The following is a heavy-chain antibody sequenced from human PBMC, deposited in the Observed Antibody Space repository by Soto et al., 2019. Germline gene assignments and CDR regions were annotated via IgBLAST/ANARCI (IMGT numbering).Heavy chain of an antibody. Sequence: GESLKISCKGSGYSFTNHWIDWVRQMPGKGLQWMGVIYPDDSNIKYSPSFQGHVTLSVDKSTSTAYLQWSALKASDTAIYFCARRIYGANDYWGQGTQVNVSS. V-gene: IGHV5-51*01. D-gene: IGHD4-17*01. CDR3: ARRIYGANDY. CDR2: IYPDDSNI. CDR1: GYSFTNHW. J-gene: IGHJ4*02.